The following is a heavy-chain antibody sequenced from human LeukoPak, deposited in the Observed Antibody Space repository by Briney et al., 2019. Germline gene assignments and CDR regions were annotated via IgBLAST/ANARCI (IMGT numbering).Heavy chain of an antibody. J-gene: IGHJ5*02. V-gene: IGHV4-59*08. Sequence: SETLSPTCTVSGGSIISYYWSWIRQPPGKGLEWIGYIYYSGSTNYNPSLKSRVTISVDTSKNQFSLKLSSVTAADTAVYYCARREGYCSSTSFPGGACWFDPWGQGTVVTVSS. CDR3: ARREGYCSSTSFPGGACWFDP. CDR1: GGSIISYY. CDR2: IYYSGST. D-gene: IGHD2-2*01.